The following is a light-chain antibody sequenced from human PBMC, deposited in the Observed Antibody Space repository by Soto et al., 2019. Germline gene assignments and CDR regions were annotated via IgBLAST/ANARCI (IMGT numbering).Light chain of an antibody. Sequence: EIVLTQSPGTLSLSPGERATLSCRASQRVSSNLAWYQQTPGRAPRLLIYGVSVRATGIPARFSGSGSGTEFTLTISSLQSEDFALYYCQVYNNWPPGLTFGGGTKVDIK. V-gene: IGKV3-15*01. CDR2: GVS. CDR3: QVYNNWPPGLT. CDR1: QRVSSN. J-gene: IGKJ4*01.